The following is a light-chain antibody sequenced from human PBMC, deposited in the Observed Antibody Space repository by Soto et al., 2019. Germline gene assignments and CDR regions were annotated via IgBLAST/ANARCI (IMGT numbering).Light chain of an antibody. CDR1: QSVLYSANNKNK. V-gene: IGKV4-1*01. J-gene: IGKJ1*01. CDR2: WAS. Sequence: DIVMPPSPDSLAVSLGERYTIHCSSSQSVLYSANNKNKLAWYQQKSGQPPKLLIYWASTRESGVPDRFSGSGSGTDFTLTISSLQAEDVAVYYCQQYYNTPRTFGQGTKVDIK. CDR3: QQYYNTPRT.